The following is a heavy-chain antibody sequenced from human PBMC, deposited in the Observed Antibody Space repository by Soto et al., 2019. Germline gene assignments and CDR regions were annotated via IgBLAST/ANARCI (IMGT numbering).Heavy chain of an antibody. J-gene: IGHJ4*02. V-gene: IGHV3-30*18. Sequence: QVQLVESGGGVVQPGRSLRLSCAASGFTFSSYGMHWVRQAPGKGLEWVAVISYDGSNKYYADSVKGRFTISRDNSKNTLYLQMNSLRAEDTAVYYCAKDMVRGVRGFDYWGQGTLVTVSS. CDR2: ISYDGSNK. D-gene: IGHD3-10*01. CDR1: GFTFSSYG. CDR3: AKDMVRGVRGFDY.